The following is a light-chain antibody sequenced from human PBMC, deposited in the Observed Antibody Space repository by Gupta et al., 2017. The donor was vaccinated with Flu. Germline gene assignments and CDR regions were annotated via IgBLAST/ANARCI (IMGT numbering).Light chain of an antibody. CDR2: GAS. J-gene: IGKJ1*01. Sequence: EAVMTQSPATLSVSPGESATLSCWASQSVGSYLAWYQQKPGLAPRLLIYGASARATGIPARFSGSGSGTEFTLTISSLQSEDFAVYYCQQDNDWPRTFGQGTKVEIK. CDR1: QSVGSY. V-gene: IGKV3-15*01. CDR3: QQDNDWPRT.